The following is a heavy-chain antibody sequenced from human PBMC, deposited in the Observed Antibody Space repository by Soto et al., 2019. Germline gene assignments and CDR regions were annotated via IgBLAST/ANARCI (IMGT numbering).Heavy chain of an antibody. D-gene: IGHD3-3*01. V-gene: IGHV3-64D*06. CDR1: GLSFNDYA. CDR2: ISSNGVST. Sequence: GGSLRLSCSASGLSFNDYAMHWVRQAAGKGLKYVSSISSNGVSTYYADSVKGRFTISRDNSKNTLYLQMNSLRVEDTAVYYCVKDRFVNYWGQGALVTVLL. CDR3: VKDRFVNY. J-gene: IGHJ4*02.